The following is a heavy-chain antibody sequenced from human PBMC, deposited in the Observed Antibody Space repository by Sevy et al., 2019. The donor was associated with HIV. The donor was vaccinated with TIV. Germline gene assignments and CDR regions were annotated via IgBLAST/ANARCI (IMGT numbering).Heavy chain of an antibody. CDR3: TASMKTDVLRYFDWLEEPPFDH. V-gene: IGHV3-73*01. J-gene: IGHJ4*02. CDR2: IRSRVNSHAT. CDR1: GFTFSGSA. D-gene: IGHD3-9*01. Sequence: GGSLRLSCAASGFTFSGSAMHWVRQASGKGLEWVGRIRSRVNSHATAYAALVKGRFTISRDDSENTAFLQMSSLKTEDTAVYYCTASMKTDVLRYFDWLEEPPFDHWGQGTLVTVSS.